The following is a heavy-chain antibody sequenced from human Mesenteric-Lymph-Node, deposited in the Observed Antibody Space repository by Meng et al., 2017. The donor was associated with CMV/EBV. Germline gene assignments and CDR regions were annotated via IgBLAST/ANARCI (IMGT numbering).Heavy chain of an antibody. CDR3: ARDTLYGDFWSSSRFDP. J-gene: IGHJ5*02. D-gene: IGHD3-3*01. V-gene: IGHV3-20*04. Sequence: GGSLRLSCAASGFTFDDYGMSWVRQAPGKGLEWVSGINWNGGSTGYADSVKGRFTISRDNAKNSLYLQMNSLRAEDTALYYCARDTLYGDFWSSSRFDPWGQGTLVTSPQ. CDR1: GFTFDDYG. CDR2: INWNGGST.